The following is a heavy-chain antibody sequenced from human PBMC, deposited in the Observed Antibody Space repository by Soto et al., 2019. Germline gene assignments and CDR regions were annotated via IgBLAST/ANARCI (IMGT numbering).Heavy chain of an antibody. Sequence: GESLKISCIRWAYTFTCHWIGWVRQMPAKDLEWVVIIYPGDSDTRYSPSFQGQVTISADKSIRAAYLQWNRLKASDTAMYHCVRVGLVGRNSLTHAWFDPWGPGPLVTVSS. CDR3: VRVGLVGRNSLTHAWFDP. CDR2: IYPGDSDT. CDR1: AYTFTCHW. D-gene: IGHD2-8*02. V-gene: IGHV5-51*01. J-gene: IGHJ5*02.